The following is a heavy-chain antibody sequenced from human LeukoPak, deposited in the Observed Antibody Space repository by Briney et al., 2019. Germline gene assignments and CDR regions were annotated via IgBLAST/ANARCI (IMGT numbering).Heavy chain of an antibody. J-gene: IGHJ4*02. CDR3: VRPIGGTTRDY. D-gene: IGHD4-17*01. CDR2: FYYSGST. CDR1: GVSISSYY. V-gene: IGHV4-59*08. Sequence: SSETLSLTCTVSGVSISSYYWSWIRQPPGKGLEWIGYFYYSGSTNYNPSLKSRVTMTVDTSKNQFSLKLSSATAADTAVYYCVRPIGGTTRDYWGQGTLVTVSS.